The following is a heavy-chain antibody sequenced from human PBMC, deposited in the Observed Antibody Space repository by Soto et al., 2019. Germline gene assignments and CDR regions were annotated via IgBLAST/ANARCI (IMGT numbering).Heavy chain of an antibody. Sequence: VQLVESGGGLVQPGGSLRLSCAASGFTVSNNYMVWVRQAPGKGLEWVSIFYSGGDTFYADSVKGRFSLSRDYLKNTLYFQINSLRGEDTAVYYCARDSRYYDPRSGDYYYYMDVWGKGTTVTVSS. CDR2: FYSGGDT. V-gene: IGHV3-66*01. D-gene: IGHD3-3*01. CDR1: GFTVSNNY. CDR3: ARDSRYYDPRSGDYYYYMDV. J-gene: IGHJ6*03.